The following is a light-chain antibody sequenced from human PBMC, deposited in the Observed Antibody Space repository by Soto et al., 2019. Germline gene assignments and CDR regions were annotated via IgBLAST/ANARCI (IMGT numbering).Light chain of an antibody. V-gene: IGLV2-14*01. CDR1: SSDIGAFNY. Sequence: QTVLTQPASVSGSPGQSITLSCTGTSSDIGAFNYVSWYQQHPGKAPKLIIYEVSNRPSGVSNRFSGSKSGNTASLTISGLHAEDEGDYYCSSYTSSSTLVLFGGGTKLTVL. J-gene: IGLJ2*01. CDR3: SSYTSSSTLVL. CDR2: EVS.